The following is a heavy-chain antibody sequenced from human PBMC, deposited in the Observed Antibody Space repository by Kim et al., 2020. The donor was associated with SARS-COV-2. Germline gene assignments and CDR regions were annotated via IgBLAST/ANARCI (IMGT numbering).Heavy chain of an antibody. D-gene: IGHD3-10*01. J-gene: IGHJ4*02. CDR3: ARVLWFGELLDY. V-gene: IGHV4-39*07. Sequence: YNHPSLRSRVTISVDTSKNQFSLKLSSVTAADTAVYYCARVLWFGELLDYWGQGTLVTVSS.